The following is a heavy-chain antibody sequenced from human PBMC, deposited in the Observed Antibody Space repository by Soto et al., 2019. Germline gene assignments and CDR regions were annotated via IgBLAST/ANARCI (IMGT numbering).Heavy chain of an antibody. CDR3: AHRPSTAPGYFDY. D-gene: IGHD2-15*01. J-gene: IGHJ4*02. Sequence: HITLKESGPTLVKPTQTLTLTWAFSGSSLSTNGVGLAWIRQPPGKALEWLALIFWNDDRRYSPSLKSRLTIVKDTSKNQVVLTMTDMDPVDTATYYCAHRPSTAPGYFDYWGQGTLVTVFS. V-gene: IGHV2-5*01. CDR2: IFWNDDR. CDR1: GSSLSTNGVG.